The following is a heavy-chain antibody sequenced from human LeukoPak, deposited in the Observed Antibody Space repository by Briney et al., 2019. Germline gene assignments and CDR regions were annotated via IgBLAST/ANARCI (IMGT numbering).Heavy chain of an antibody. CDR3: AKIPGDGYNSGFDY. V-gene: IGHV3-9*01. D-gene: IGHD5-24*01. CDR1: GFTFDDYA. CDR2: ISWNSGSI. J-gene: IGHJ4*02. Sequence: GRSLRLSCAASGFTFDDYAMHWVRQAPGKGLEWVSGISWNSGSIGYADSVKGRFTISRDNAKTSLYLQMNSLRAEDTALYYCAKIPGDGYNSGFDYWGQGTLVTVSS.